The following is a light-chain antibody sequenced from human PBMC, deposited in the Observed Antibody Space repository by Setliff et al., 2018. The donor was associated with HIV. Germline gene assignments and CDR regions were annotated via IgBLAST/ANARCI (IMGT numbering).Light chain of an antibody. CDR2: EGS. CDR3: CSYAGPTYV. CDR1: SSDVVTYKL. V-gene: IGLV2-23*01. Sequence: QSVLTQPASVSGSPGQSITISCTGISSDVVTYKLVSWYQQYPGKAPKLMIYEGSKRPSGVPDRFSGSKSGSTASLTISGLQADDEAVYYCCSYAGPTYVFGSGTKVTVL. J-gene: IGLJ1*01.